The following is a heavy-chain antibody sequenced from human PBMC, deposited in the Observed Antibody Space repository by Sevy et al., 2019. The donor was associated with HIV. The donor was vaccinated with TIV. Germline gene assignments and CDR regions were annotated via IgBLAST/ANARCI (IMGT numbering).Heavy chain of an antibody. D-gene: IGHD2-15*01. Sequence: GGSLRLSCAASGFTFSSYAMSWVRQAPGKGLEWVSAISGSGGSTYYADSVKGRFTMSRDNSKNTLYLQMNSLRAEDTAVYYCAKDSEAIVAFDYWGQGTLVTVSS. J-gene: IGHJ4*02. CDR3: AKDSEAIVAFDY. CDR1: GFTFSSYA. V-gene: IGHV3-23*01. CDR2: ISGSGGST.